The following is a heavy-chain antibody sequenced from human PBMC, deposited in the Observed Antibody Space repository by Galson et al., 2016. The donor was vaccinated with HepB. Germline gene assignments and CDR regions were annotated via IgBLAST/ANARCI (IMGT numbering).Heavy chain of an antibody. D-gene: IGHD5-12*01. CDR2: ISAYNGNT. CDR3: ARLEGYSGNDFSRKYNWFDP. CDR1: GYTFTSYG. J-gene: IGHJ5*02. Sequence: SVKVSCKASGYTFTSYGIGWVRQAPGQGLEWMGWISAYNGNTNYAQKLQGRVTMTTDTSTSTAYMELTSLRSDDTAVYYCARLEGYSGNDFSRKYNWFDPWGQGTLVTVSS. V-gene: IGHV1-18*01.